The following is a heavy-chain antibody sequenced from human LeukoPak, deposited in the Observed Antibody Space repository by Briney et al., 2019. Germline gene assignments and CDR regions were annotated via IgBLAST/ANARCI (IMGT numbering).Heavy chain of an antibody. Sequence: GGSLRLSCAASGFTFSRYAMSWLRQAPGKGLEWVSAISSSGGSTYYADSVKGRFTISRDNSKNTLYLQMDSLRAEDTAIYYCAKGTEPSDYGAHFDYWGQGTLVTVSS. CDR3: AKGTEPSDYGAHFDY. D-gene: IGHD4-17*01. CDR2: ISSSGGST. V-gene: IGHV3-23*01. J-gene: IGHJ4*02. CDR1: GFTFSRYA.